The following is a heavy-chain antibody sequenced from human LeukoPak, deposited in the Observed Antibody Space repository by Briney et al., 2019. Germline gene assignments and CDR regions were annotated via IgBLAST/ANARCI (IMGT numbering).Heavy chain of an antibody. Sequence: LAGGSLRLSCAASGFTFSSYWMSWVRQAPGKGLEWVANIKQDGSEKYYVDSVKGRFTISRDNAKNSLYLQMNSLRAEDTAVYYCARDMVRGVAEIDYWGQGTLVTVSS. J-gene: IGHJ4*02. CDR2: IKQDGSEK. CDR3: ARDMVRGVAEIDY. D-gene: IGHD3-10*01. V-gene: IGHV3-7*05. CDR1: GFTFSSYW.